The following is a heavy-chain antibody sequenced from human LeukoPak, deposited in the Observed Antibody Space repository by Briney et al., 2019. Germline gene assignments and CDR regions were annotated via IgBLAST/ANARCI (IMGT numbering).Heavy chain of an antibody. CDR2: IYHSGST. D-gene: IGHD1-26*01. V-gene: IGHV4-38-2*02. J-gene: IGHJ1*01. CDR3: AGTPSYSGSSGYFQH. CDR1: GYSISSGYY. Sequence: SETLSLTCTVSGYSISSGYYWGWIRQPPGKGLEWIGSIYHSGSTYYNPSLKSRVTISVDTSRNQFSLKLSSVTAADTAVYYCAGTPSYSGSSGYFQHWGQGTLVTVSS.